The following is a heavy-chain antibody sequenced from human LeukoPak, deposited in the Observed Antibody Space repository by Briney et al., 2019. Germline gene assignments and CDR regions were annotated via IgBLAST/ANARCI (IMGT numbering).Heavy chain of an antibody. CDR3: ARESGSYSQYFDY. CDR1: GFTFNYYG. V-gene: IGHV3-30*02. D-gene: IGHD1-26*01. Sequence: GGSLRLSCAASGFTFNYYGMHWVRQAPGKGLEWVAFIRYDGSNKYYADSVKGRFTISRDNSKNTLYLQMNSLRAEDTAVYYCARESGSYSQYFDYWGQGTLVTVSS. CDR2: IRYDGSNK. J-gene: IGHJ4*02.